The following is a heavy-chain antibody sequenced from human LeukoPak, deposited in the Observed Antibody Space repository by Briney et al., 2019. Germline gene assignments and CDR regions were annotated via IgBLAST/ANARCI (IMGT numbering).Heavy chain of an antibody. CDR1: GFTLSDHF. D-gene: IGHD6-13*01. Sequence: GGSLRLSCAASGFTLSDHFMSWVRQAPGKGPEWISCITSSGSTIYYADSVKGRFTISRDNAKKSLYLQMNSLSADDTAVYHCARVRSAAAGPLDYWGQGTLVTVSS. J-gene: IGHJ4*02. V-gene: IGHV3-11*04. CDR3: ARVRSAAAGPLDY. CDR2: ITSSGSTI.